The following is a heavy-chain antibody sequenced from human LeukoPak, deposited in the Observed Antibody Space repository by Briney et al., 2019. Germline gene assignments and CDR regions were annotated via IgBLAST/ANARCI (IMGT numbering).Heavy chain of an antibody. V-gene: IGHV3-30*03. CDR1: GFTFSSYG. CDR2: ISYDGSNK. CDR3: ARGPLYDFWSGFTMDV. J-gene: IGHJ6*03. Sequence: GGSLRLSCAASGFTFSSYGMHWVRQAPGKGLEWVAVISYDGSNKYYADSVKGRFTISRDNAKNSLYLQMNSLRAEDTAVYYCARGPLYDFWSGFTMDVWGKGTTVTVSS. D-gene: IGHD3-3*01.